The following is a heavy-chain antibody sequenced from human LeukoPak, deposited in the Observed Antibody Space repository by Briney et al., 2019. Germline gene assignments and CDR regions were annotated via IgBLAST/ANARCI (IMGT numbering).Heavy chain of an antibody. V-gene: IGHV3-30*01. CDR3: ETEVSLLCIGNAVH. CDR2: CYDGSNK. J-gene: IGHJ4*02. D-gene: IGHD3-10*01. Sequence: CYDGSNKYYADSVKGRFTISRDNSKNKLYLQMNNLRADDTAVYYCETEVSLLCIGNAVHWGQGTLVTVSS.